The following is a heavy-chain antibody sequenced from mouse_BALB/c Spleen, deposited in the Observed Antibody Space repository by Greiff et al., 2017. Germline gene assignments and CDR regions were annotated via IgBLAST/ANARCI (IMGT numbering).Heavy chain of an antibody. D-gene: IGHD3-1*01. J-gene: IGHJ3*01. V-gene: IGHV5-9-4*01. Sequence: DVKLQESGGGLVKPGGSLKLSCAASGFTFSSYAMSWVRQSPEKRLEWVAEISSGGSYTYYPDTVTGRFTISRDNAKNTLYLEMSSLRSEDTAMYYCARGTSAGGFAYWGQGTLVTVSA. CDR3: ARGTSAGGFAY. CDR1: GFTFSSYA. CDR2: ISSGGSYT.